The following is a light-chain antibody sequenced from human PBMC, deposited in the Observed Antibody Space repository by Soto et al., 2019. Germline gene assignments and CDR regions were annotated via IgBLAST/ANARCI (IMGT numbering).Light chain of an antibody. J-gene: IGKJ1*01. Sequence: DVQMTQSPSCLSASVGDRVTITCRASQSVSIYLNWYQQKPGKAPNLLISAASSLQNGVPSRFRGSGSGTDFTLTISGLQPEDFATYYCQQSYSTPPWTFGQGTKVDIK. CDR1: QSVSIY. CDR3: QQSYSTPPWT. CDR2: AAS. V-gene: IGKV1-39*01.